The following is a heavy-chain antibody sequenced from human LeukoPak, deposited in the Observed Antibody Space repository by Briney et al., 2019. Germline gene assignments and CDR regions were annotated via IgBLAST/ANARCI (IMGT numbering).Heavy chain of an antibody. CDR3: ARVGFHSYGYDY. D-gene: IGHD5-18*01. J-gene: IGHJ4*02. Sequence: SVKVSCKASGGTFGSYAISWVRQAPGQGLEWMGGIIPIFGTANYAQKFQGRVTITADESTSTAYMELSSLRSEDTAVYYCARVGFHSYGYDYWGQGTLVTVSS. CDR2: IIPIFGTA. CDR1: GGTFGSYA. V-gene: IGHV1-69*01.